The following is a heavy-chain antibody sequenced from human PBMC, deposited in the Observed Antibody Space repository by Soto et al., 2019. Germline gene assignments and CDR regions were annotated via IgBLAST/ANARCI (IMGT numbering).Heavy chain of an antibody. D-gene: IGHD2-2*02. V-gene: IGHV4-34*01. CDR3: ARKYYTMGYFDY. CDR2: INHSGST. Sequence: SETLSLTCAVYGGSFSCYYWSWIRQPPGKGLEWIGEINHSGSTNYNPSLKSRVTISVDTSKNQFSLKLSSVTAADTAVYYCARKYYTMGYFDYWGQGTLVTVSS. CDR1: GGSFSCYY. J-gene: IGHJ4*02.